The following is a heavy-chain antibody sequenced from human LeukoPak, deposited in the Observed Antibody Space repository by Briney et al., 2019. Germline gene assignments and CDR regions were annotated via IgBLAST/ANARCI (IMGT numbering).Heavy chain of an antibody. V-gene: IGHV4-59*01. CDR1: GGSISSYY. Sequence: SETLSLTCTVSGGSISSYYWSWIRQPPGKGLEWIGYIYYSGSTNYNPSLKSRVTISVDTSKNQFSLKLSSVTAADTAVYYCARYRHYYGSGRYNWFDPWGQGTLVTVSS. CDR2: IYYSGST. J-gene: IGHJ5*02. D-gene: IGHD3-10*01. CDR3: ARYRHYYGSGRYNWFDP.